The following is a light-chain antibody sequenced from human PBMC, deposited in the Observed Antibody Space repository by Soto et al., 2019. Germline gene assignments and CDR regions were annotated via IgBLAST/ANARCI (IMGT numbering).Light chain of an antibody. J-gene: IGKJ2*01. CDR3: QQYNSIPVT. CDR2: DAS. Sequence: DIQMTQSPSTLSASVGDRVTITCRASQSISSWLAWYQQKPGKAPKLLIYDASSFESGVPSRFSGSGSGTEFTLTISSLQPDDFATYYCQQYNSIPVTFGQGTKLEIK. V-gene: IGKV1-5*01. CDR1: QSISSW.